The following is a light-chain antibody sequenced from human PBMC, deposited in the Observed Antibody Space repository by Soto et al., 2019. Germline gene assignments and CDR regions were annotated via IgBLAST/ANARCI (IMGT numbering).Light chain of an antibody. J-gene: IGKJ5*01. CDR1: QSVSSS. CDR3: QQRNNGIT. Sequence: EIVLTQSPATLSLSPGERATLSCRASQSVSSSLAWYQQKPGQAPRLLIYDASSRATGIPARFSGSGSGTDFTLTISSLEPEDFAVFYCQQRNNGITFGQGTRLEIK. V-gene: IGKV3-11*01. CDR2: DAS.